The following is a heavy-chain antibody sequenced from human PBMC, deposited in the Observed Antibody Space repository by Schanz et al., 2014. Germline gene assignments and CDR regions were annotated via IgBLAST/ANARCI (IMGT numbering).Heavy chain of an antibody. CDR3: ARPSDSSWYMDV. V-gene: IGHV3-23*01. CDR2: ISPTGSST. Sequence: TWVRQAPGKGLEWVSNISPTGSSTYYADSVKGRFTISRDNSKNTLYLQMNSLRAEDTAVYYCARPSDSSWYMDVWGKGTTVTVSS. D-gene: IGHD2-21*02. J-gene: IGHJ6*03.